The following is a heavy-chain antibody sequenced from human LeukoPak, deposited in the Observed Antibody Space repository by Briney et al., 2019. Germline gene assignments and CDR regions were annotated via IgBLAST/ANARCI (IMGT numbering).Heavy chain of an antibody. CDR2: INHSGST. D-gene: IGHD3-22*01. J-gene: IGHJ5*02. CDR3: AREGLIMDDYYDSSGSLEWWSDP. CDR1: GGSFSGYY. Sequence: SETLSLTCAVYGGSFSGYYWSWIRQPPGKGLGWIGEINHSGSTNYNPSLKSRVTISVDTSKNQFSLKLSSVTAADTTVYYCAREGLIMDDYYDSSGSLEWWSDPWGQGTLVTVSS. V-gene: IGHV4-34*01.